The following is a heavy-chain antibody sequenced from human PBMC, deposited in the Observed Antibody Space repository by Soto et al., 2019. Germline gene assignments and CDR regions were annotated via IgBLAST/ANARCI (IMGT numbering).Heavy chain of an antibody. J-gene: IGHJ4*02. D-gene: IGHD6-13*01. CDR3: ARDVAAAGTWDY. Sequence: ASVKVSCKASGYTFTSYGISWVRQAPGQGLEWMGWISAYNGNTKYAQKLQGRVTMTTDTSTSTAYMELRSLRFDDAAVYYCARDVAAAGTWDYWGQGTLVTVSS. CDR1: GYTFTSYG. V-gene: IGHV1-18*04. CDR2: ISAYNGNT.